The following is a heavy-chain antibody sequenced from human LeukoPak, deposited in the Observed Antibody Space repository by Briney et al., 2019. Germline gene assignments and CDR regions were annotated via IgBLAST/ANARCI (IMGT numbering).Heavy chain of an antibody. CDR2: IRSSTTYV. CDR1: GFTFSNYW. CDR3: ARAHYYDSSGLDF. J-gene: IGHJ4*02. V-gene: IGHV3-21*01. D-gene: IGHD3-22*01. Sequence: PGGSLRLSCAASGFTFSNYWMHWVRQAPGKGLEWVSSIRSSTTYVYYADSVKGRFTISRDNAKNSLYLQMNSLRAEDTAVYYCARAHYYDSSGLDFWGQGTLVTVSS.